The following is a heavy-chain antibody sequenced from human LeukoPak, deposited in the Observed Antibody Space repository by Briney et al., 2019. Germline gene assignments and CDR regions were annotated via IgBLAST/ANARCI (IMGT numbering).Heavy chain of an antibody. Sequence: SVKVSCKASGGTFSSYAISWVRHAPGQGLEWMGRVIPILGIANYAQKFQGRVTITADKPTSTAYMELSSLRSEDTAVYYCARDHDIVVVVAATPANYFDYWGQGTLVTVSS. CDR3: ARDHDIVVVVAATPANYFDY. V-gene: IGHV1-69*04. CDR2: VIPILGIA. J-gene: IGHJ4*02. CDR1: GGTFSSYA. D-gene: IGHD2-15*01.